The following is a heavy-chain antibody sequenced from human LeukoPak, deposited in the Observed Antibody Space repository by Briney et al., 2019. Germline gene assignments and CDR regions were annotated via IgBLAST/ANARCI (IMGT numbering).Heavy chain of an antibody. CDR1: GGSNSSSSYY. Sequence: PSETLSLTCTVSGGSNSSSSYYWGWIRQSPGKGLEWIASIYYSGTTYYNPSLKSRVGMSVELPKNQFSLNLSSVTAADTAIYFCASSSGNYWLFDYWGQGALVTVSS. D-gene: IGHD6-19*01. J-gene: IGHJ4*02. CDR3: ASSSGNYWLFDY. CDR2: IYYSGTT. V-gene: IGHV4-39*07.